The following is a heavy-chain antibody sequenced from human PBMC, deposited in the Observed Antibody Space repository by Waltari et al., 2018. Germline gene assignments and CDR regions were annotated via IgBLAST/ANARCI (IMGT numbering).Heavy chain of an antibody. CDR3: ANGYSGFDYDY. CDR1: GISFSSCA. D-gene: IGHD5-12*01. V-gene: IGHV3-23*01. Sequence: EVQLLESGGGLVQPGRSLRLTCAASGISFSSCAMRGVRQAQGKGLEWVSAISATGYETYYTDSVKGRFTISRDNPKTTVSLQRNSLRAEDTAVYYCANGYSGFDYDYWGQGTLVTVSS. J-gene: IGHJ4*02. CDR2: ISATGYET.